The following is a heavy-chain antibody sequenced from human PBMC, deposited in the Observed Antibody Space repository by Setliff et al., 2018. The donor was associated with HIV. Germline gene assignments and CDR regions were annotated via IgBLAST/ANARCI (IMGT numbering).Heavy chain of an antibody. CDR1: GYTFTNYG. CDR3: AREGDYDAFDI. Sequence: ASVKVSCKASGYTFTNYGITWVRQAPGQGLEWMGWISAYNGNTNYSQNLQGRVTMTTDESTSTAYMELSSLRSEDTAVYYCAREGDYDAFDIWGQGTMVTVSS. D-gene: IGHD4-17*01. J-gene: IGHJ3*02. V-gene: IGHV1-18*01. CDR2: ISAYNGNT.